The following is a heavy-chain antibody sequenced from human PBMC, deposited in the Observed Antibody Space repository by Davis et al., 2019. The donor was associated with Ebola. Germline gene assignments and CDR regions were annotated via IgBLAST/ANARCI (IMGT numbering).Heavy chain of an antibody. V-gene: IGHV1-46*01. CDR1: GYTFTSYY. CDR3: ARGTIGYCTNGVCYGADAFDI. J-gene: IGHJ3*02. Sequence: ASVKVSCKASGYTFTSYYMHWVRQAPGQGLEWMGIINPSGGRTSYAQKFQGRVTMTRDTSTTTAYMELSRLRSDDTAVYYCARGTIGYCTNGVCYGADAFDIWGQGTMVTVSS. CDR2: INPSGGRT. D-gene: IGHD2-8*01.